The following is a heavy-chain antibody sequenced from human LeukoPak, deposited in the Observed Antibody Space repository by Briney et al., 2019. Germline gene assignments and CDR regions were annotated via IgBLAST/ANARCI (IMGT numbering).Heavy chain of an antibody. J-gene: IGHJ5*02. CDR3: ARHRSHHGWFDR. CDR2: LYFRGTT. V-gene: IGHV4-39*01. Sequence: PSATLSLTCTVSGHSISSSDYCSSWIRQPPWRGLEIVGCLYFRGTTYYTTSLNGLVTISVDTSKYQFSLNLYSTAAADTALYFCARHRSHHGWFDRWGQGTLVAVSS. CDR1: GHSISSSDYC. D-gene: IGHD2-8*01.